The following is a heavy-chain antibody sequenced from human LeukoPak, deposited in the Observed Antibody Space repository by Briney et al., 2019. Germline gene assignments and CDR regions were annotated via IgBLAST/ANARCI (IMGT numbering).Heavy chain of an antibody. CDR1: GYSISSGYY. J-gene: IGHJ4*02. CDR2: IYHSGST. CDR3: ARGTAMDFKFDY. D-gene: IGHD5-18*01. V-gene: IGHV4-38-2*02. Sequence: SETLSLTCTVSGYSISSGYYWGWIRQPPGKGLEWIGSIYHSGSTYYNPSLKSRVTISVDTSKNQFSPKLSSVTAADTAVYYCARGTAMDFKFDYWGQGTLVTVSS.